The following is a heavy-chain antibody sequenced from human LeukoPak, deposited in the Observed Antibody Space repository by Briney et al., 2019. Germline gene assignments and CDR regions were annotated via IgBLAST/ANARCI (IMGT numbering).Heavy chain of an antibody. V-gene: IGHV3-7*03. Sequence: EGSLRLSCATSGFNFNTYWMSWVRQAPGKGLEWVANINQDGNEENYVDSVKGRFSISRDNAKNSLHLQMNSLRAEDTAVYYCARNFKWEGNGYRPLDYWGQGTLVIVSS. CDR1: GFNFNTYW. D-gene: IGHD1-26*01. J-gene: IGHJ4*02. CDR2: INQDGNEE. CDR3: ARNFKWEGNGYRPLDY.